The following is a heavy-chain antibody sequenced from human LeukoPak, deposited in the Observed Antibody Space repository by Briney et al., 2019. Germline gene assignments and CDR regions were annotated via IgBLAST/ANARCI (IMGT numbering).Heavy chain of an antibody. J-gene: IGHJ4*02. D-gene: IGHD3-22*01. CDR3: ARGPRDSSGYYYSPPP. CDR1: GASFSGSY. CDR2: INHSGST. V-gene: IGHV4-34*01. Sequence: SETLSLTCAVYGASFSGSYWSWIRQSPGRGLEWIGEINHSGSTNYNPSLKSRVTISVDTSKNQFSLKLSSVTAADTAVYYCARGPRDSSGYYYSPPPWGQGTLVTVSS.